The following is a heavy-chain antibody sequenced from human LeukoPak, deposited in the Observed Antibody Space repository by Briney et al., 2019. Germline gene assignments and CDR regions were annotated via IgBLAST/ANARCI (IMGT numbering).Heavy chain of an antibody. Sequence: SETLSLTCTVSGGSISSYYWSWIRQPPGKGLEWIGYIYYSGSTNYNPSLKSRVTISVDTSKNQFSLKLSSVTAADTAVYYCARHAIGYGVLDLHFDHWGQGTLVTVSS. CDR3: ARHAIGYGVLDLHFDH. CDR1: GGSISSYY. J-gene: IGHJ4*02. D-gene: IGHD4-17*01. CDR2: IYYSGST. V-gene: IGHV4-59*08.